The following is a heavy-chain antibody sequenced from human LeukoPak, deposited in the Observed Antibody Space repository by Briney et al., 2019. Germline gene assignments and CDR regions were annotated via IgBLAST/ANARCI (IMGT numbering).Heavy chain of an antibody. V-gene: IGHV3-33*08. J-gene: IGHJ4*02. D-gene: IGHD3-10*01. CDR1: GFTFSSYG. CDR3: ARDTPSYMVRGDLDY. CDR2: IWYGGSNK. Sequence: PGGSLRLSCAASGFTFSSYGMHWVRQAPGKGLEWVAVIWYGGSNKYYADSVKGRFTISRDNSKNTLYLQMNSLRAEDTAVYYCARDTPSYMVRGDLDYWGQGTLVTVSS.